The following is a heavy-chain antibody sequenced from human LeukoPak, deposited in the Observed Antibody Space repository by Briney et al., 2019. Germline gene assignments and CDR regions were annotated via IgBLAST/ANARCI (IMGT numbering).Heavy chain of an antibody. Sequence: PGRSLRLSCAXSGXTFSSYAMHWVXQAPGKGLEWVAVISYDGSNKYYADSVKGRFTISKDNSKNTLYLQMNSLRAEDTAVYXXAREDGSGSYYNGWGQGTLVTVSS. CDR2: ISYDGSNK. V-gene: IGHV3-30-3*01. D-gene: IGHD3-10*01. J-gene: IGHJ4*02. CDR1: GXTFSSYA. CDR3: AREDGSGSYYNG.